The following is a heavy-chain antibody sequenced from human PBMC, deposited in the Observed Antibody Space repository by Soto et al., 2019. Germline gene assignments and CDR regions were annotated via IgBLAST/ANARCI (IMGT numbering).Heavy chain of an antibody. CDR3: DRDWGYCSSSSCREHAFDV. CDR2: VYQSGST. D-gene: IGHD2-2*01. V-gene: IGHV4-30-2*01. CDR1: SGSVSSGGFS. J-gene: IGHJ3*01. Sequence: QLQLQESASGLVRPSQTLSLTCAVSSGSVSSGGFSWNWIRQPPGKGLEWIGYVYQSGSTYYNPSLKGRVSISLDRSKHQFYLTLKSVTAADTAVYYCDRDWGYCSSSSCREHAFDVWGQGTMVTVSS.